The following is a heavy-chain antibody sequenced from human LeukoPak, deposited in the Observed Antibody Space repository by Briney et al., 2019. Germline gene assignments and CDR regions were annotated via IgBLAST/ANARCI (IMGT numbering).Heavy chain of an antibody. V-gene: IGHV3-30*02. J-gene: IGHJ4*02. Sequence: GGSLRLSCAGSGFTFSSYGMHWVRQAPGKGLEWVAFIRYDGSNKYYADSVKGRFTLSRDNSKNTLYLQMNSLRAEDTAVYYCARDGRVRGSSTIYPDYWGQGTLVTVSS. D-gene: IGHD3-16*01. CDR2: IRYDGSNK. CDR3: ARDGRVRGSSTIYPDY. CDR1: GFTFSSYG.